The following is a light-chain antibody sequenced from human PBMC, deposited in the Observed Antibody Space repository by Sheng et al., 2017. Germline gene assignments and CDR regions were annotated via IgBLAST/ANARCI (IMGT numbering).Light chain of an antibody. Sequence: VVMTQSPATLSVSPGERATLSCRASQSVSSNLAWYQQKPGQAPRLLMYGASSRVSGIPDRFSGSGSGTDFTLTLNRLEPEDFAVYYCQQYGSSPWTFGQGTKVEIK. J-gene: IGKJ1*01. V-gene: IGKV3-20*01. CDR1: QSVSSN. CDR3: QQYGSSPWT. CDR2: GAS.